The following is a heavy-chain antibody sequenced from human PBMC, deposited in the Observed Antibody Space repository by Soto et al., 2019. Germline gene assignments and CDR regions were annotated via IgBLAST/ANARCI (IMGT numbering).Heavy chain of an antibody. CDR1: GFNFKTYA. V-gene: IGHV3-23*01. D-gene: IGHD6-19*01. J-gene: IGHJ4*02. CDR2: ISSSGSRT. Sequence: EVQLLESGGGLVQPGGSRRLSCAASGFNFKTYAMIWVRQAPGRGLEWVPAISSSGSRTYYADYVKGRLTISTENTKNGLFLEMNGLRAEDRALYYCAKERREVVSGTGDSWGRGTLVTFSS. CDR3: AKERREVVSGTGDS.